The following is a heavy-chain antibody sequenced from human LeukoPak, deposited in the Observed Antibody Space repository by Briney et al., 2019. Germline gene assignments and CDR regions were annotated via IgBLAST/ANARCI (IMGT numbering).Heavy chain of an antibody. CDR2: ISYDGRNK. Sequence: GGTLRLSCAASGFTFSSYAMHWVRQAPGKGLEWVAVISYDGRNKYFADSVKGRFTISRDKSKNTLYLQMNSLRAEDTDVYYCARANDYVWGRYRQFDYWGQGTLVTVSS. D-gene: IGHD3-16*02. CDR3: ARANDYVWGRYRQFDY. CDR1: GFTFSSYA. J-gene: IGHJ4*02. V-gene: IGHV3-30*04.